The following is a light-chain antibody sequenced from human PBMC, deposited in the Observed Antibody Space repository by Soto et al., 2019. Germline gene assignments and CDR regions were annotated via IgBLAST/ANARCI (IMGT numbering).Light chain of an antibody. Sequence: DIQMTQSPSTLSASVGDRVTITCRASQSISSWLAWYQQKPGKAPKLMIYKASSLESGVPSRFSGSGSGTEFTLTISSLQPDDFATYYFQQDNSYSTFGQGTKVESK. J-gene: IGKJ1*01. CDR1: QSISSW. V-gene: IGKV1-5*03. CDR3: QQDNSYST. CDR2: KAS.